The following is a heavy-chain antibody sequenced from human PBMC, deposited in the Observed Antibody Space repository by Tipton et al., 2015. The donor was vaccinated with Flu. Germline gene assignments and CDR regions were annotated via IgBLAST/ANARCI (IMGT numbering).Heavy chain of an antibody. J-gene: IGHJ3*02. CDR3: ARPLIQHVDDGLDI. V-gene: IGHV5-51*03. CDR1: GFSFTDYW. D-gene: IGHD1-1*01. CDR2: IYPDDSDV. Sequence: QLVQSGAEVKKPGESLKISCKGSGFSFTDYWIGWVRQMPGKGLEWIGFIYPDDSDVRYIPSIHGQVTFSVDKSTSTAYLHWSSLKTSDTAIYYCARPLIQHVDDGLDIWGQGTMVTVSS.